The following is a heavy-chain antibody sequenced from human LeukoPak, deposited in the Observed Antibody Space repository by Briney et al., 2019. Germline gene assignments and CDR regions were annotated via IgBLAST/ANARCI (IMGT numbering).Heavy chain of an antibody. D-gene: IGHD3-22*01. CDR2: IYHSGST. J-gene: IGHJ6*03. V-gene: IGHV4-38-2*02. CDR1: GGSISSYY. Sequence: PSETLSLTCTVSGGSISSYYWSWIRQPPGKGLEWIGSIYHSGSTYYNPSLKSRVTISVDTSKNQFSLKLSSVTAADTAVYYCARDPYYDSSGYQGTHYYYYYYMDVWGKGTTVTVSS. CDR3: ARDPYYDSSGYQGTHYYYYYYMDV.